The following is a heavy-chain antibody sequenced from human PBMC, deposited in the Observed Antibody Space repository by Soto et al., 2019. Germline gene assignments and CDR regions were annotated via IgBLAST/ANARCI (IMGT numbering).Heavy chain of an antibody. D-gene: IGHD2-15*01. J-gene: IGHJ5*02. CDR1: GYTFTSYG. Sequence: QVQLVQSGAEVKKPGASVKVSCKASGYTFTSYGISWVRQAPGQGLEWMGWISAYNGNTNYAQKLQGRVTMTTDTSTSTAYMDLRSLRSDDTAVYYCARDRGHIVVVVAEFNWFDPWGQGTLVTVSS. V-gene: IGHV1-18*01. CDR2: ISAYNGNT. CDR3: ARDRGHIVVVVAEFNWFDP.